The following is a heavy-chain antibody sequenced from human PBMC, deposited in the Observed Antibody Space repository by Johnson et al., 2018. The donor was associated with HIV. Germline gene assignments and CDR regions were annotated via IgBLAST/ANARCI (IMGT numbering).Heavy chain of an antibody. V-gene: IGHV3-9*01. J-gene: IGHJ3*02. D-gene: IGHD1-1*01. CDR1: GFTFDDYA. CDR3: AKERGDNYVGGDACEI. CDR2: ISWNSGSI. Sequence: VQLVESGGGVVQPGRSLRLSCAASGFTFDDYAMHWVRQAPGKGLEWVSGISWNSGSIGYADSVKGRFTISRDNAKNSLYLQMNSLRTEDTAVYYCAKERGDNYVGGDACEIWGQGTMVTVSS.